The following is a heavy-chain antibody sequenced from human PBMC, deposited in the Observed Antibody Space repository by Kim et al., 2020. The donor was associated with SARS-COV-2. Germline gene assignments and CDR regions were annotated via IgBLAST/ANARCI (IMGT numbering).Heavy chain of an antibody. J-gene: IGHJ4*02. CDR1: GFTFSDSA. V-gene: IGHV3-73*01. Sequence: GGSLRLSCAASGFTFSDSAIHWVRQSSGKGLEWVGHIRSKPNNYATDYPASVKGRFTISRDDSKNTAYLQMNSLKAEDTAMYYCTRHGGMRDAYQEDYWGQGTLVTVSS. CDR3: TRHGGMRDAYQEDY. D-gene: IGHD2-2*01. CDR2: IRSKPNNYAT.